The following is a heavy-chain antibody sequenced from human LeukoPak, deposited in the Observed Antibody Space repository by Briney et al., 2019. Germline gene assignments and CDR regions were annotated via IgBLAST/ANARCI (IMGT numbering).Heavy chain of an antibody. Sequence: GGSLRLSCAASGFTFSGHWMTWVRQAPGKGLEWVANIREDASGTYYVDSVKGRFTISRDNAKNSLFLQMNSLGAEDTAMYYCARHIPRGNNYFDYWGQGTLVTVSS. CDR1: GFTFSGHW. CDR2: IREDASGT. CDR3: ARHIPRGNNYFDY. D-gene: IGHD3-16*01. J-gene: IGHJ4*02. V-gene: IGHV3-7*01.